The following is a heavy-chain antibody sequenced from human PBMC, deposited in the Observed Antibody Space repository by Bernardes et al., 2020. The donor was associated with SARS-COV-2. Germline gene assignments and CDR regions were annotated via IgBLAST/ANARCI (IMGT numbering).Heavy chain of an antibody. J-gene: IGHJ4*02. CDR3: ARDRDSNDDYFDY. CDR1: GFTFSSYW. V-gene: IGHV3-74*01. CDR2: INSDGSST. Sequence: GGTLRLSCAASGFTFSSYWMHWVRKAPGKGLVWVSRINSDGSSTSYADSVKGRFTISRDNAKNTLYLQMNSLRAEDTAVYYCARDRDSNDDYFDYWGQGTLVTVSS. D-gene: IGHD4-4*01.